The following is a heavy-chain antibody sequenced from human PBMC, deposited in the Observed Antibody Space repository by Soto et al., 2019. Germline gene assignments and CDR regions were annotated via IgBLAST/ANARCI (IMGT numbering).Heavy chain of an antibody. CDR1: GIIFSDY. D-gene: IGHD3-16*01. Sequence: VQLVESGGGLVKPGGSLRLSCAASGIIFSDYMSWVRQAPGKGLEWLSYISGSGRTIYSADSVKGRFTISRDNATNSLHLQMNNLRAEDTAVYYCARLPFPWGWFDPWGQGTLVTVSS. V-gene: IGHV3-11*01. CDR2: ISGSGRTI. J-gene: IGHJ5*02. CDR3: ARLPFPWGWFDP.